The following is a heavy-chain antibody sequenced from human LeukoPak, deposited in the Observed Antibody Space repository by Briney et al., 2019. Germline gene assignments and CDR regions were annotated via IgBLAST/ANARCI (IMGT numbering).Heavy chain of an antibody. Sequence: ASVKVSCKASGYTFTGYAISWVRQAPGQGLEWMGWVSAYNGATNYAQNFQDRVTMTTDTPTTTAYMELSSLRSEDTAVYYCARDIAVVPAAIRPDAFDIWGQGTMVTVSS. D-gene: IGHD2-2*01. CDR1: GYTFTGYA. V-gene: IGHV1-18*01. CDR3: ARDIAVVPAAIRPDAFDI. CDR2: VSAYNGAT. J-gene: IGHJ3*02.